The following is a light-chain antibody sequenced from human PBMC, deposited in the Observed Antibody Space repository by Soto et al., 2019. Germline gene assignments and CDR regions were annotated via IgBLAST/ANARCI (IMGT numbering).Light chain of an antibody. CDR1: SSDIGTYKY. J-gene: IGLJ1*01. CDR2: EVT. V-gene: IGLV2-14*01. CDR3: SSYAASFLRV. Sequence: QPVLTQPASVSGSPGQSVTISCTGSSSDIGTYKYVSWYQHHPGKAPKLLIYEVTNRPSGVSDRFSGSKSGNTASLTISGLQADDEADYYCSSYAASFLRVLGSGTKLTVL.